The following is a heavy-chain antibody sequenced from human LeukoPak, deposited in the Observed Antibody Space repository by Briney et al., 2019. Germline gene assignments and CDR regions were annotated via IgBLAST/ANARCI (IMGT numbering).Heavy chain of an antibody. Sequence: SVKVSCKTSGGTFSSYAFSWMRQAPGQGLEWVGRIIPIFGTANYAQKFQGRVTITADESTSTAYMELSSLRSEDTAVYYCARAERQLTYYYYYYMDVWGKGTTVAVSS. J-gene: IGHJ6*03. V-gene: IGHV1-69*13. D-gene: IGHD1-1*01. CDR1: GGTFSSYA. CDR2: IIPIFGTA. CDR3: ARAERQLTYYYYYYMDV.